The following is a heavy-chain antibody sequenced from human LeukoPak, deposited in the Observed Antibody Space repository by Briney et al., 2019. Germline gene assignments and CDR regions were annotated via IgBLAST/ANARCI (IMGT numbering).Heavy chain of an antibody. CDR2: ITGSGDTT. V-gene: IGHV3-23*01. Sequence: GGSLRLSCAASGFTFSSYAMSWVRQAPGKGLEWVSGITGSGDTTHHADPVGGRFTISRDNSKNTLYLQMNSLRVEDTALYYCARAYGSSGYYQLPIDYWGQGTLVTVSS. D-gene: IGHD3-22*01. CDR1: GFTFSSYA. CDR3: ARAYGSSGYYQLPIDY. J-gene: IGHJ4*02.